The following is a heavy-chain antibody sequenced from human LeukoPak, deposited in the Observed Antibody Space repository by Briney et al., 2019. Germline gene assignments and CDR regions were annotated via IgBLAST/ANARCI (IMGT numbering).Heavy chain of an antibody. V-gene: IGHV3-7*01. CDR1: GFTFSSYW. Sequence: GGSLRLSCAASGFTFSSYWMSWVRQAPGKGLEWVANIKQDGSEKYYVDSVKGRFTISRDNAKNSLYLQMNSLRAEDTAVCYCARVEITIFGVAHYYYYMDVWGKGTTVTVSS. J-gene: IGHJ6*03. CDR2: IKQDGSEK. D-gene: IGHD3-3*01. CDR3: ARVEITIFGVAHYYYYMDV.